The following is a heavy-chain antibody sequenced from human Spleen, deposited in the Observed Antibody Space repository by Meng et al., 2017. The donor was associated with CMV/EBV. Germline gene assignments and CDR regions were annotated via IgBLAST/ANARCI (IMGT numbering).Heavy chain of an antibody. D-gene: IGHD2-8*02. CDR1: GYKFTGYF. CDR3: VRLDCTSDSCFAGGTDY. CDR2: INPNSGGT. J-gene: IGHJ4*02. V-gene: IGHV1-2*02. Sequence: ASVKVSCKASGYKFTGYFMHWVRQAPGQGLEWVGWINPNSGGTNYAQKFQGRVTMTGDTSVSTAYMELRSLRSDDTAVYYCVRLDCTSDSCFAGGTDYWGQGTLVTVSS.